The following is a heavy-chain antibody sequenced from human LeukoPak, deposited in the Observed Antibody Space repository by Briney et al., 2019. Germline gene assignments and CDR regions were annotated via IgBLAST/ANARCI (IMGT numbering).Heavy chain of an antibody. CDR3: ARRGYCSSTSCYWGRSDNWFDP. V-gene: IGHV4-34*01. J-gene: IGHJ5*02. Sequence: SETLSLTCAVYGGSFSGYYWSWIRQPPGKGLEWIGEINHSGSTNYNPSLKSRVTISVDTSKNQFSLKLSSVTAADTAVYYCARRGYCSSTSCYWGRSDNWFDPWGQGTLVTVSS. D-gene: IGHD2-2*01. CDR2: INHSGST. CDR1: GGSFSGYY.